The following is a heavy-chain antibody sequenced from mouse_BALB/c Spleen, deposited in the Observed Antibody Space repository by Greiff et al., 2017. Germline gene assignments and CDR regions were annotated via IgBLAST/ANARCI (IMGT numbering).Heavy chain of an antibody. J-gene: IGHJ4*01. CDR1: GFNIKDTY. CDR3: AIDYGYAMDY. V-gene: IGHV14-3*02. CDR2: IDPANGNT. D-gene: IGHD2-4*01. Sequence: VQLKESGAELVKPGASVKLSCTASGFNIKDTYMHWVKQRPEQGLEWIGRIDPANGNTKYDPKFQGKATITADTSSNTAYLQLSSLTSEDTAVYYCAIDYGYAMDYWGQGTSVTVSS.